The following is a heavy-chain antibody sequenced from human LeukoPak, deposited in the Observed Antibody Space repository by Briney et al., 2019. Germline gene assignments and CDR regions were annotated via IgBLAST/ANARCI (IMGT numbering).Heavy chain of an antibody. CDR3: ARGGNCSGGSCYSFPGASFDH. CDR1: GGSISGYY. J-gene: IGHJ4*02. V-gene: IGHV4-59*01. CDR2: IYYSGST. Sequence: KASETLSLTCTVSGGSISGYYWSWIRQPPGKELEWIGFIYYSGSTNYHPSLKSRVTISVDTSSNRFSLKLTSVTAADTAIYYCARGGNCSGGSCYSFPGASFDHWGLGTLVTVSS. D-gene: IGHD2-15*01.